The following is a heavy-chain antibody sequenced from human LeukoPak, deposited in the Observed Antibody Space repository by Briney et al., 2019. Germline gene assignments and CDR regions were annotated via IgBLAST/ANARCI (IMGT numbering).Heavy chain of an antibody. V-gene: IGHV3-30*18. CDR2: ISYDGSNK. J-gene: IGHJ4*02. Sequence: PGGSLRLSCAASGFTFSSYGMHWVRQAPGKGLEWVAVISYDGSNKYYADSVKGQFTISRDNSKNTLYLQMNSLRAEDTAVYYCAKDTYYYDSSGSYYFDYWGQGTLVTVSS. D-gene: IGHD3-22*01. CDR3: AKDTYYYDSSGSYYFDY. CDR1: GFTFSSYG.